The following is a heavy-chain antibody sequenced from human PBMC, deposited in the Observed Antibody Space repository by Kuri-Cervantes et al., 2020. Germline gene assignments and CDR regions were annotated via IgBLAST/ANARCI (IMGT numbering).Heavy chain of an antibody. CDR2: ISGSGGST. Sequence: GESLKISCAASGFTFSSYAMSWVRQAPGKGLEWVSAISGSGGSTYYADSVKGRFTISRDNSKNTLYLQMNSLRAEDTAVYYCAKDPFVVVPAAHDYWGQGTLVTVSS. D-gene: IGHD2-2*01. CDR1: GFTFSSYA. CDR3: AKDPFVVVPAAHDY. J-gene: IGHJ4*02. V-gene: IGHV3-23*01.